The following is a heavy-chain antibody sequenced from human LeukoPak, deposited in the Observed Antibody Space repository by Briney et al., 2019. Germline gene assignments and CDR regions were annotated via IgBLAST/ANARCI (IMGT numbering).Heavy chain of an antibody. V-gene: IGHV4-59*08. CDR2: IYYSGST. CDR3: ARHSGITMVRGNYWFDP. J-gene: IGHJ5*02. CDR1: GGSISSYY. Sequence: PSETLSLTCTVSGGSISSYYWSWIRQPPGKGLEWSGYIYYSGSTNYNPSLKSRVTISVDTSKNQFSLKLSSVTAADTAVYYCARHSGITMVRGNYWFDPWGQGTLVTVSS. D-gene: IGHD3-10*01.